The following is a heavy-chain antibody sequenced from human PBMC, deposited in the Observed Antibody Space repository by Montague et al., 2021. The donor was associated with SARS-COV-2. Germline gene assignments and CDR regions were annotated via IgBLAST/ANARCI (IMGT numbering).Heavy chain of an antibody. Sequence: SLRLSCAASGFTFSSYAMHWVRQAPGKGLEWVAVISYDGSNKYYADSVKGRFTISRDNSKNTLYLQMNSLRAEDTAVYYCARDIPIYSSSGTDAFDIWGQGTMVTVSS. CDR3: ARDIPIYSSSGTDAFDI. J-gene: IGHJ3*02. D-gene: IGHD6-13*01. CDR1: GFTFSSYA. CDR2: ISYDGSNK. V-gene: IGHV3-30-3*01.